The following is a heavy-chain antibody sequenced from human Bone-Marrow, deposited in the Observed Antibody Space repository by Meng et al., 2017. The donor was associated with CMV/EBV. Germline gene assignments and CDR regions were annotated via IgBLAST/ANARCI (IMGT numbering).Heavy chain of an antibody. D-gene: IGHD2-2*01. CDR3: ARAYTYCSSTSCYFYAFDI. CDR2: ISWNSGSI. V-gene: IGHV3-9*01. Sequence: SLKISCAASGFTFDDYAMHWVRQAPGKGLEWVSGISWNSGSIGYADSVKGRFTISRDNAKSSLYLQMNSLRAEDTTVYYCARAYTYCSSTSCYFYAFDIWGQGTMVTVSS. CDR1: GFTFDDYA. J-gene: IGHJ3*02.